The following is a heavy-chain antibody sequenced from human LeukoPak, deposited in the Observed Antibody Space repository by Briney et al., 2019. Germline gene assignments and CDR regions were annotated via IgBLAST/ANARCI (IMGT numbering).Heavy chain of an antibody. CDR2: ISAYNGNT. D-gene: IGHD3-10*01. CDR3: AREALDGSGSYYSPWFDP. V-gene: IGHV1-18*01. J-gene: IGHJ5*02. CDR1: GYTFTSYG. Sequence: ASVKVSCKASGYTFTSYGISWVRQPPGQGLEWMGWISAYNGNTNYAQKLQGRGTMTTDTSTSTAYMELRSLRSDDTAVYYCAREALDGSGSYYSPWFDPWGQGTLVTVSS.